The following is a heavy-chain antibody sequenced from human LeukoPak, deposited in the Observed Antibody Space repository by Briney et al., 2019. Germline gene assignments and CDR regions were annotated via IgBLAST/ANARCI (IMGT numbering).Heavy chain of an antibody. CDR1: GFPLSSYA. J-gene: IGHJ4*02. CDR2: ISGSGGST. V-gene: IGHV3-23*01. CDR3: AKLVVEDY. Sequence: PGGALLLSRAASGFPLSSYAMSRGRPASGEGLEWVSAISGSGGSTYYADSVKGRFTISRDNSKNTLYLQMNSLRAEDTAVYYCAKLVVEDYWGQGTLVTVSS. D-gene: IGHD3-22*01.